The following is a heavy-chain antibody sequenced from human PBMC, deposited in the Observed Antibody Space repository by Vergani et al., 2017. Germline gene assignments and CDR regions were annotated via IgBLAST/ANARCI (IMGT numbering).Heavy chain of an antibody. CDR3: TRHVPCGDGACLHFDH. D-gene: IGHD2-21*01. Sequence: EVQLAQSGAEVKKPGESLKISCQGFGYRFSDYKLAWVRQMSGKGLQWMGNINPIDSKIAYSPSFQGQAIMSLDKSITTAYLQWRSLKASDTAIYYCTRHVPCGDGACLHFDHWGQGTQVTVSS. V-gene: IGHV5-51*01. J-gene: IGHJ4*02. CDR2: INPIDSKI. CDR1: GYRFSDYK.